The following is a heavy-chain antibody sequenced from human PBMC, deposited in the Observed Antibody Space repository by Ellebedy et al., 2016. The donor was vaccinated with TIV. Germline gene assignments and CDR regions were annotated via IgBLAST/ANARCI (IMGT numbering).Heavy chain of an antibody. D-gene: IGHD3-3*01. CDR3: ARGLSRRWMEGFY. CDR1: GYTFTTYA. CDR2: INAGNGDT. Sequence: AASVKVSCKASGYTFTTYAMHWVRQAPGQRLEWMGWINAGNGDTKYSQKFQDRVTITRDTSASTDYMELSSLRSEDTAVYYCARGLSRRWMEGFYWGQGTLVTVSS. J-gene: IGHJ4*02. V-gene: IGHV1-3*01.